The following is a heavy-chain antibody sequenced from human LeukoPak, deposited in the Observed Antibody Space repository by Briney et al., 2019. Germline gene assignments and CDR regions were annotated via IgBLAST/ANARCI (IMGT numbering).Heavy chain of an antibody. Sequence: PSETLSLTCAVYGGSFSGYYWSWIRQPPGKGLEWIGEINHSGSTNYSPPLKSRVTISVDTSKNQFSLKLSSVTAADTAVYYCARGAIRGSPGLERYFSKPQRPPGYFQHWGQGTLVTVSS. CDR3: ARGAIRGSPGLERYFSKPQRPPGYFQH. D-gene: IGHD3-9*01. J-gene: IGHJ1*01. CDR2: INHSGST. CDR1: GGSFSGYY. V-gene: IGHV4-34*01.